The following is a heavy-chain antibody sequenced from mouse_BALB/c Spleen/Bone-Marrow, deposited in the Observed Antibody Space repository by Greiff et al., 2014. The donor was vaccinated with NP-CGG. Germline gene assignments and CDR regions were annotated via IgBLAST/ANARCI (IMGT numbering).Heavy chain of an antibody. V-gene: IGHV1-7*01. D-gene: IGHD2-1*01. CDR1: GYTFTTYW. CDR2: INPSTGYT. J-gene: IGHJ4*01. Sequence: VKLQESGAELAKPGASVKMSCKASGYTFTTYWMHLVKQRPGQGLEWIGYINPSTGYTAYNQKFKDKATLTADKSSNTAYMQLSSLTSEDSAVYYCARGNYEAMDYWGQGTSVTVSS. CDR3: ARGNYEAMDY.